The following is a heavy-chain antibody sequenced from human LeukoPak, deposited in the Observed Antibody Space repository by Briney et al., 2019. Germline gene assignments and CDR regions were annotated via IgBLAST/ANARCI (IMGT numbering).Heavy chain of an antibody. CDR1: GFTFSSYA. J-gene: IGHJ3*02. Sequence: GGSLRLSCAASGFTFSSYAMSWVRQAPGKGLEWVSAISGSGGSTYYADSVKGRFTISRDNSKNTLYLQMNSLRAEDTAVYYCAKDLWSGQQLVRAAFDIWGQGTMVTVSS. CDR3: AKDLWSGQQLVRAAFDI. CDR2: ISGSGGST. D-gene: IGHD6-13*01. V-gene: IGHV3-23*01.